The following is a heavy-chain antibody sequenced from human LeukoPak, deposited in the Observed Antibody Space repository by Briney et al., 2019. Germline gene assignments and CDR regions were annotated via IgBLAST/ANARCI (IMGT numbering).Heavy chain of an antibody. CDR2: IYQSGSA. CDR3: ARDVYSGYASGAFDI. Sequence: SQTLSLICTVSGYSISSGYYGGWIRRPRRKALEWIGGIYQSGSAYYNTYLKRRVNISVDTSKNQFPLKLSSVTAADTAVYYCARDVYSGYASGAFDIWGQGTMVTVSS. CDR1: GYSISSGYY. D-gene: IGHD5-12*01. V-gene: IGHV4-38-2*02. J-gene: IGHJ3*02.